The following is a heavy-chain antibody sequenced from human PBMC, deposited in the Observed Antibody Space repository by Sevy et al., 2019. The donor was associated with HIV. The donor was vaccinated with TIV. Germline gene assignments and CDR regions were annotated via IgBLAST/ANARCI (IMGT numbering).Heavy chain of an antibody. CDR3: TTECGGDCRETDAFDI. CDR2: IKSKTDGGTT. CDR1: GFTFSNAW. J-gene: IGHJ3*02. D-gene: IGHD2-21*02. Sequence: GGSLRLSCAASGFTFSNAWMNWVRQAPGKGLEWVGRIKSKTDGGTTDYGAPVKGRFTISRDDSKNTLYLEMNSLKTADPAVKYCTTECGGDCRETDAFDIWGQETMVTDSS. V-gene: IGHV3-15*07.